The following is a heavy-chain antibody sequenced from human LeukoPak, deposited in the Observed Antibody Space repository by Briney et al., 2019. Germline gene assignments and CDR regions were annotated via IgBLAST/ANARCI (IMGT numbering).Heavy chain of an antibody. CDR3: ARDLRDYFDY. Sequence: GGSLRLSCAASGFTFSSYAMNWVRQAPGKGLEWVSVISGSGVNTYYADSVKGRFTISRDNSKNTLSLQMNSLRAEDTAVYYCARDLRDYFDYWGQGTLVTVSS. CDR1: GFTFSSYA. J-gene: IGHJ4*02. D-gene: IGHD4-17*01. V-gene: IGHV3-23*01. CDR2: ISGSGVNT.